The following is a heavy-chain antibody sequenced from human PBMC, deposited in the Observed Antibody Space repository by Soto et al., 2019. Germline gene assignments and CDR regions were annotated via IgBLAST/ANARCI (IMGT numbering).Heavy chain of an antibody. V-gene: IGHV3-7*03. D-gene: IGHD4-4*01. CDR3: AASKDYNIPYFDY. CDR2: IKQDGSEK. J-gene: IGHJ4*02. Sequence: EVQLVESGGGLVQPGGSLRLSCAASGFTFSNYWMSWVRQAPGKGLEWVANIKQDGSEKYYVDSVKGRFTISRDNAKSSLYLQMNSLRAGDTAVYYCAASKDYNIPYFDYRGQGTLVTVFS. CDR1: GFTFSNYW.